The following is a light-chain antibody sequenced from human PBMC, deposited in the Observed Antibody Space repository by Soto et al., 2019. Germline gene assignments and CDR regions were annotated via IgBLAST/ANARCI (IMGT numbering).Light chain of an antibody. CDR1: QDIRKD. V-gene: IGKV1-6*01. CDR2: AAS. Sequence: AIQMTQSPASLSAAAGDRVTITCRASQDIRKDLAWYQQKPGKAPKLLIYAASTLQSGVPSRFSGSGSGTDFTLTISSLQPEDFATYYCLQDHSFLTFGPGTKVHSK. J-gene: IGKJ3*01. CDR3: LQDHSFLT.